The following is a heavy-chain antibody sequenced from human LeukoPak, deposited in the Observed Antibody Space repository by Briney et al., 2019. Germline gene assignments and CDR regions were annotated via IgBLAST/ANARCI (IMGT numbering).Heavy chain of an antibody. D-gene: IGHD2-21*01. Sequence: ASVKVSCKASGYTFTSYDFNWLRQATGQGPEWMGWMNPNSGATGYAQKFQGRVTMTRSASINTAYMELTNLRSEDTAVYYCARGHVVTDAFDIWGQGTMVTVSS. CDR1: GYTFTSYD. CDR3: ARGHVVTDAFDI. J-gene: IGHJ3*02. CDR2: MNPNSGAT. V-gene: IGHV1-8*01.